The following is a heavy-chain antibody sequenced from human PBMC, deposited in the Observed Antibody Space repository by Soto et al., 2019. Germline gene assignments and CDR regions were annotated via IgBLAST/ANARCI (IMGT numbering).Heavy chain of an antibody. CDR1: GGSISSYY. Sequence: QVQLQESGPGLVKPSETLSLTCTVSGGSISSYYWSWIRQPPGKGLEWLASVYYSGSTNYNPSLKSRVTISMGTSKNQFSLKMSSVTAADTAVYYCASSSGWYYFDYWGQGTLVIVSS. CDR2: VYYSGST. D-gene: IGHD6-19*01. CDR3: ASSSGWYYFDY. J-gene: IGHJ4*02. V-gene: IGHV4-59*01.